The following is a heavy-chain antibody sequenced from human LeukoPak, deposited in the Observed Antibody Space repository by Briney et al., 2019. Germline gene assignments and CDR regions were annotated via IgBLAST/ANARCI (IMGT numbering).Heavy chain of an antibody. CDR2: IYTSGTT. J-gene: IGHJ4*02. CDR1: GXSINTYY. D-gene: IGHD3-22*01. CDR3: ARDRYHGSGYYYPFDY. Sequence: PSETLSLTCTVSGXSINTYYWSWIRQPAGKGLEWIGRIYTSGTTNYNPSLKSRVTMSVDTSKNQFSLNLNSLTAADTGVYYCARDRYHGSGYYYPFDYWGQGTLVTVSS. V-gene: IGHV4-4*07.